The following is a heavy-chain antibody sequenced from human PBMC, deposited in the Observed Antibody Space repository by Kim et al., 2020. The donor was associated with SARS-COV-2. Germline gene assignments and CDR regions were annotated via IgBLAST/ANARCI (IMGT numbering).Heavy chain of an antibody. D-gene: IGHD3-10*01. CDR2: IYYSGST. CDR1: GGSISSGGYY. V-gene: IGHV4-31*03. J-gene: IGHJ4*02. CDR3: ARWFGELLKRPRRPNAFDY. Sequence: SETLSLTCTVSGGSISSGGYYWSWIRQHPGKGLEWIGYIYYSGSTYYNPSLKSRVTISVDTSKNQFSLKLSSVTAADTAVYYCARWFGELLKRPRRPNAFDYWGQGTLVTVSS.